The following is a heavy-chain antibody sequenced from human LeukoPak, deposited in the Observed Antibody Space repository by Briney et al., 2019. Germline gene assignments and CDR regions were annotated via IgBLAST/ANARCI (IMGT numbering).Heavy chain of an antibody. V-gene: IGHV1-18*01. CDR3: ARDLLYRLGIRGGY. D-gene: IGHD3-10*01. Sequence: ASVKVSCKASGYTFTSYGISWVRQAPGQGLEWMGWISAYNGNTNYAQKLQGRVTMTTDTSTSTAYMELRSLRSDATALYYCARDLLYRLGIRGGYWGQGTLVTVSS. CDR2: ISAYNGNT. J-gene: IGHJ4*02. CDR1: GYTFTSYG.